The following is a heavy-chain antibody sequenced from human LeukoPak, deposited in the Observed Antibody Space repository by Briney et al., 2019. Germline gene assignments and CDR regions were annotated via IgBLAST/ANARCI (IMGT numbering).Heavy chain of an antibody. Sequence: PGGSLRLSCAASGFTFSSYAMHWVRQAPGKGLEYVSSISSNGGSTYYANSVKGRFTISRDNSKNTLYLQMGSLRAEDMAVYYCARGGVNVAAAGFGYWGQGTLVTVYS. CDR3: ARGGVNVAAAGFGY. CDR1: GFTFSSYA. D-gene: IGHD6-13*01. V-gene: IGHV3-64*01. CDR2: ISSNGGST. J-gene: IGHJ4*02.